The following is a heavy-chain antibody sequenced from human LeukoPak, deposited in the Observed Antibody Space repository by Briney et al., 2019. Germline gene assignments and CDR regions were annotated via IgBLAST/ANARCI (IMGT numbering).Heavy chain of an antibody. D-gene: IGHD3-22*01. CDR3: ARDPAELYYYDSSGYYRSGRNGFDY. CDR1: GYTFTGYY. V-gene: IGHV1-2*02. Sequence: ASVKVSCKASGYTFTGYYMHWVRQAPGQGLEWMGWINPDSGGTNYAQKFQGRVTMTRDTSISTAYMELSRLRSDDTAVYYCARDPAELYYYDSSGYYRSGRNGFDYWGQGTLVTVSS. CDR2: INPDSGGT. J-gene: IGHJ4*02.